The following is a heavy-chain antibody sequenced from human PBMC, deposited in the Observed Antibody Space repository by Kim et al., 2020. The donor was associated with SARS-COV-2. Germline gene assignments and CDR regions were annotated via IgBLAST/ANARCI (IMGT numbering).Heavy chain of an antibody. J-gene: IGHJ4*02. V-gene: IGHV3-30*01. D-gene: IGHD3-10*01. CDR3: ARAMVRGGAFDY. Sequence: YADSGKGRFTISRDNSKNPLYLQMNSLGAEDTAVYYCARAMVRGGAFDYWGQGTLVTVSS.